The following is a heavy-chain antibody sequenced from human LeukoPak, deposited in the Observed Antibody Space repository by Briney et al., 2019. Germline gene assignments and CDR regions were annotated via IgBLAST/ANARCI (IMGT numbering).Heavy chain of an antibody. CDR1: GFTFSSNA. CDR3: ASQPPHCSSTACYVAY. CDR2: IGGSDGSA. Sequence: GGSLRLSCAASGFTFSSNAMSWVRQAPGKGLEWVSAIGGSDGSAYYADSVKGRFTISRDISKNTLYLQIHRLRAEDTAVYYCASQPPHCSSTACYVAYWGQGTLVTVSS. J-gene: IGHJ4*02. V-gene: IGHV3-23*01. D-gene: IGHD2-2*01.